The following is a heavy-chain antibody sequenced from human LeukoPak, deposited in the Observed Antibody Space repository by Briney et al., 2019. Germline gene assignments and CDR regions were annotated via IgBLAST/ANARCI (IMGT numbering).Heavy chain of an antibody. CDR1: GYCFPSYW. D-gene: IGHD5-18*01. V-gene: IGHV5-51*01. Sequence: GESLQISCQASGYCFPSYWIGWVRQLPGKGLEWMGIIYPGDSDTRYSPSFQGQVTISADKSTSTAYLQWSSLKASDTAMYYCARLRQLWTLDYWGQGTLVTVSS. CDR2: IYPGDSDT. CDR3: ARLRQLWTLDY. J-gene: IGHJ4*02.